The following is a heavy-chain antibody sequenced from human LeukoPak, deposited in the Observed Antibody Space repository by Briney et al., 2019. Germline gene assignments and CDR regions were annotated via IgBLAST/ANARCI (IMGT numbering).Heavy chain of an antibody. CDR3: APSNGYSSGWYFDY. J-gene: IGHJ4*02. Sequence: ASVKVSCKASGYAFTGYYIYWVRPAPGQGLEWMGWINPNSGATNYAQKFQGRVTMTRDTSITTAYMELSLLRSDDTAVYYCAPSNGYSSGWYFDYWGQGTLVTVSS. CDR2: INPNSGAT. D-gene: IGHD6-19*01. V-gene: IGHV1-2*02. CDR1: GYAFTGYY.